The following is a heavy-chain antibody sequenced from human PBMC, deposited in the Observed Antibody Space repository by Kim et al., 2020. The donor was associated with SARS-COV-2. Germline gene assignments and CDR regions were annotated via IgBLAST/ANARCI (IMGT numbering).Heavy chain of an antibody. Sequence: GGSLRLSCAASGFTFSSYAMHWVRQAPGKGLEWVAVISYDGSNKYYADSVKGRFTISRDNSKNTLYLQMNSLRAEDTAVYYCARDLTVREEPVSWGQGTLVTVSS. CDR1: GFTFSSYA. V-gene: IGHV3-30-3*01. J-gene: IGHJ5*02. D-gene: IGHD4-4*01. CDR3: ARDLTVREEPVS. CDR2: ISYDGSNK.